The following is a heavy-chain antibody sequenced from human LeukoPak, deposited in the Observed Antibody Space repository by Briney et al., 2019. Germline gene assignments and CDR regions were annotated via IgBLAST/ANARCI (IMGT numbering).Heavy chain of an antibody. CDR1: GFTFGEYA. CDR3: ARGSLHSAYGFDY. J-gene: IGHJ4*02. V-gene: IGHV3-48*03. Sequence: GGSLRLSCTASGFTFGEYAVIWVRQAPGKGLEWVSHSSSSGSTIYYAGSVKGRFTIARDNAKNSVYLQMNSLRAEDTAVYYCARGSLHSAYGFDYWGQGTLVTVSS. CDR2: SSSSGSTI. D-gene: IGHD5-12*01.